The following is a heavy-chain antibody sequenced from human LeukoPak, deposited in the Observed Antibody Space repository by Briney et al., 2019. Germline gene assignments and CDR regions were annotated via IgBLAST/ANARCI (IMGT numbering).Heavy chain of an antibody. CDR2: IYYTGST. CDR3: ARGGQHHDY. Sequence: PSETLSLICAVSGGSISNYYWSWIRQPPGEGLEWIGYIYYTGSTNYSPSLKSRVTMSVDMSKSQFSLKLTSVTAADTAVYYCARGGQHHDYWGQGALVTVSS. D-gene: IGHD3-16*01. J-gene: IGHJ4*02. CDR1: GGSISNYY. V-gene: IGHV4-59*01.